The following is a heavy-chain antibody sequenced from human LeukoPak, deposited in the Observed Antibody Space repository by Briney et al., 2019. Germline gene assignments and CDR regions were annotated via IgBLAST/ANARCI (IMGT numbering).Heavy chain of an antibody. Sequence: PGGSLRLSCAASGFTFSSYWMHWVRQAPGKGLVWVSRINTDGSSTSYADSVKGRFTISRDNAKNTLYLQMNSLRTEDTAVYYCARVPYTYSSPTLGYWGQGTLVTVSS. CDR1: GFTFSSYW. V-gene: IGHV3-74*01. CDR3: ARVPYTYSSPTLGY. J-gene: IGHJ4*02. D-gene: IGHD6-13*01. CDR2: INTDGSST.